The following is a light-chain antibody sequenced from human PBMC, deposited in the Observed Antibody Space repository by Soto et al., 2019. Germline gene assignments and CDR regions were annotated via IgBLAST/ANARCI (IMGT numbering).Light chain of an antibody. CDR1: QRISNW. Sequence: DIQMTQSPSTLSAFEGDRVTITCRASQRISNWLAWYQQKPGKVPKVLIYDASSLENGVPSRFSGSGSGIEFSLTISSLQPDDSATYYCQQYHTYWTFGQGTKVEV. V-gene: IGKV1-5*01. J-gene: IGKJ1*01. CDR3: QQYHTYWT. CDR2: DAS.